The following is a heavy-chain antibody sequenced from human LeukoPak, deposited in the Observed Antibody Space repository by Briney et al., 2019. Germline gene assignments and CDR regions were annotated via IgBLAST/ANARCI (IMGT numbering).Heavy chain of an antibody. Sequence: GVSLSLSCAASVFTLDDYAMQGVRRAPGRGGEGVSGISWNSGSIGYADSVKGRFTISRDNAKNSLYLQMNSLRAEDTALYYCAKGILAWLRADDAFDIWGQGTMVTVPS. CDR1: VFTLDDYA. CDR2: ISWNSGSI. J-gene: IGHJ3*02. V-gene: IGHV3-9*01. CDR3: AKGILAWLRADDAFDI. D-gene: IGHD5-12*01.